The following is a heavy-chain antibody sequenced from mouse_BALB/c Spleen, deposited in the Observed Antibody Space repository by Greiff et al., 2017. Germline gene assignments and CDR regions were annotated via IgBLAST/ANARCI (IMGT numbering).Heavy chain of an antibody. Sequence: VQLQQSGAELAKPGASVKMSCKASGYTFTSYWMHWVNQRPGQGLEWIGYINPSTGYTEYNQKFKDKATLTADKSSSTAYMQLSSLTSEDSAVYYCARESYYGSRGRYFDVWGAGTTVTVSS. J-gene: IGHJ1*01. CDR3: ARESYYGSRGRYFDV. D-gene: IGHD1-1*01. CDR1: GYTFTSYW. V-gene: IGHV1-7*01. CDR2: INPSTGYT.